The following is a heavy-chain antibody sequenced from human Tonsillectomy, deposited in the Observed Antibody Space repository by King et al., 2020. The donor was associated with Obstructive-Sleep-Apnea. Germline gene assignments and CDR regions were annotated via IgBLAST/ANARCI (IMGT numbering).Heavy chain of an antibody. CDR1: GFTFSNAW. CDR2: IKSKVDGATI. CDR3: STGGYYLDY. V-gene: IGHV3-15*01. Sequence: VQLVESGGGLVRPGESLRLSCVASGFTFSNAWMNWVRQAPGKGLEWVGRIKSKVDGATIDYAASVKGRFTVSRDDSQSTVFLQMNSLKSEDTAVYYCSTGGYYLDYWGQGTLVTVSS. J-gene: IGHJ4*02.